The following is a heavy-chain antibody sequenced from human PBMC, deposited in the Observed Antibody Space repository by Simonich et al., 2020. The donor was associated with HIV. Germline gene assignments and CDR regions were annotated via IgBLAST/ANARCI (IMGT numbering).Heavy chain of an antibody. J-gene: IGHJ4*02. CDR2: IYYSGST. CDR3: ARLLILFGGYYFDY. Sequence: QLQLQESGPGLVKPSETLSLTCTVYVGSISSSSYYWGWIRQPPGKGLECIGRIYYSGSTYYNPSLKSRVTISVDTSKNQFSLKLSSVTAADTAVYYCARLLILFGGYYFDYWGQGTLVTVSS. CDR1: VGSISSSSYY. V-gene: IGHV4-39*01. D-gene: IGHD3-16*01.